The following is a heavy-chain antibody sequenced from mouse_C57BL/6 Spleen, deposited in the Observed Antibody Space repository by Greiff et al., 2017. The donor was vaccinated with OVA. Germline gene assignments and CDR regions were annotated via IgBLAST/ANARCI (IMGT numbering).Heavy chain of an antibody. CDR3: ARGFYDYDADYYAMDY. J-gene: IGHJ4*01. CDR2: FHPYNDDT. CDR1: GYTFTTYP. D-gene: IGHD2-4*01. Sequence: QVHVKQSGAELVKPGASVKMSCKASGYTFTTYPIEWMKQNHGKSLEWIGNFHPYNDDTKYNEKFKGKATLTVEKSSSTVYLELSRLTSDDSAVYYCARGFYDYDADYYAMDYWGQGTSVTVSS. V-gene: IGHV1-47*01.